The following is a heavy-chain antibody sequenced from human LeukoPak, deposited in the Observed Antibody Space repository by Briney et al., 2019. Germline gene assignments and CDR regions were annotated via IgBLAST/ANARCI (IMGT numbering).Heavy chain of an antibody. CDR1: GYTFTSYG. V-gene: IGHV1-18*01. CDR3: ARITFCSSTSCYGNWFDP. CDR2: ISAYNGNT. Sequence: EASVTVSCKASGYTFTSYGISWVRQAPGQGLEWMGWISAYNGNTNYAQKLQGRVTMTTDTSTSTAYMELRSLRSDDTAVYYCARITFCSSTSCYGNWFDPWGQGTLVTVSS. J-gene: IGHJ5*02. D-gene: IGHD2-2*01.